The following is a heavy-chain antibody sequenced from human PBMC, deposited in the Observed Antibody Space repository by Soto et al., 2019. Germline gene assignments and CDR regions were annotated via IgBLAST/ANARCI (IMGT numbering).Heavy chain of an antibody. D-gene: IGHD5-12*01. CDR1: GGSISSYY. J-gene: IGHJ3*02. V-gene: IGHV4-59*01. CDR3: ARGYGGSDLGI. CDR2: IYYSGST. Sequence: SETLSLTCTVSGGSISSYYWSWIRQPPGKGLEWIGYIYYSGSTNYNPSLESRVTISVDTSKNQFSLKLGSVTAADTAVYYCARGYGGSDLGIWGQGTMVTVSS.